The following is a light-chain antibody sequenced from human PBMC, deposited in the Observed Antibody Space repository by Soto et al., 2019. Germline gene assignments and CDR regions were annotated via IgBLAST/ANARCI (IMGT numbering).Light chain of an antibody. CDR3: AAWDDSLSGVV. J-gene: IGLJ2*01. V-gene: IGLV1-47*01. CDR1: SSNIGSNY. CDR2: RND. Sequence: QSVLTQPPSASGTPGQRVTISCSGSSSNIGSNYVSWYQQLPGMAPKLLIYRNDQRPSGVPDRLSGSKSGTSASLAISGLRSDDEADYYCAAWDDSLSGVVFGGGTKLTVL.